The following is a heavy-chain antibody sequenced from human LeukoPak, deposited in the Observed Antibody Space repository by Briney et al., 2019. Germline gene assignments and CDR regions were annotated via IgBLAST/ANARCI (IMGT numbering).Heavy chain of an antibody. CDR2: IYYSGST. CDR1: GGSISSSSYY. D-gene: IGHD3-22*01. V-gene: IGHV4-39*06. Sequence: SETLSLTCTVSGGSISSSSYYWGWIRQPPGKGLEWIGSIYYSGSTYYNPSLKSRVTISVDTSKNQFPLKLSSVTAADTAVYYCARTPHYYDNSGYYYWGQGTLVTVSS. CDR3: ARTPHYYDNSGYYY. J-gene: IGHJ4*02.